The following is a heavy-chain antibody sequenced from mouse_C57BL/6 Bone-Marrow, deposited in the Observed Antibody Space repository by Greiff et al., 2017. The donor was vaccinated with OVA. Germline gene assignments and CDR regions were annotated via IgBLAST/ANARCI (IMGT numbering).Heavy chain of an antibody. V-gene: IGHV4-1*01. J-gene: IGHJ1*03. CDR1: GIAFSRYW. CDR2: INPDSGTI. D-gene: IGHD2-4*01. Sequence: EVQLLESGGGLVQPGGSLKLSCAASGIAFSRYWMSWVRRTPGKGLEWIGEINPDSGTINYAPSLKDKFIFSRDNAKNTLYLQLSKVRSEDKAVDYCASYDYDDWYFDGWGTGTTVTVSS. CDR3: ASYDYDDWYFDG.